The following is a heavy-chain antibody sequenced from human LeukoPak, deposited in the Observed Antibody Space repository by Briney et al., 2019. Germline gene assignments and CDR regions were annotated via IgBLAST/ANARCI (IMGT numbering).Heavy chain of an antibody. CDR3: ASFDNIVGATE. CDR1: GGSISSYY. Sequence: SETLSLTCTVSGGSISSYYWSWIRQPPGKGLEWIGRIYTSGSTNYNPSLKSRVTISVDTSKNQFSLKLSSVTAADTAVYYCASFDNIVGATEWGQGTLVTVPS. CDR2: IYTSGST. D-gene: IGHD1-26*01. V-gene: IGHV4-4*08. J-gene: IGHJ4*02.